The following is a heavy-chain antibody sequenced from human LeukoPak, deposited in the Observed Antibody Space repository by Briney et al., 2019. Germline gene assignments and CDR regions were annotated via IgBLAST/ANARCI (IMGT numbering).Heavy chain of an antibody. Sequence: SETLSLTCTVSGGSISSGDYYWSWIRQPPGKGLEWIGYIYYSGSTYYNPSLKSRVTISVDTSKNQFSLKLSSVTAADTAVYYCARGGLQYPNNWFDPWGQGTLVTVSS. J-gene: IGHJ5*02. V-gene: IGHV4-30-4*08. D-gene: IGHD4-11*01. CDR1: GGSISSGDYY. CDR2: IYYSGST. CDR3: ARGGLQYPNNWFDP.